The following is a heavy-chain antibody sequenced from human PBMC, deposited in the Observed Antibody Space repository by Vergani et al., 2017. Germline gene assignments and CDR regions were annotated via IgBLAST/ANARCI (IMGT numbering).Heavy chain of an antibody. CDR1: GGSISSGSYY. V-gene: IGHV4-61*02. CDR2: IYTSGST. D-gene: IGHD1-26*01. J-gene: IGHJ5*02. Sequence: QLQLQESGPGLVKPSQTLSLTCTVSGGSISSGSYYWSWIRQPAGKGLEWIGRIYTSGSTNYNPSLKSRVTISVDTSKNQFSLKLSSVTAADTAVYYCARVMVGATTVWFDPWGQGTLVTVSS. CDR3: ARVMVGATTVWFDP.